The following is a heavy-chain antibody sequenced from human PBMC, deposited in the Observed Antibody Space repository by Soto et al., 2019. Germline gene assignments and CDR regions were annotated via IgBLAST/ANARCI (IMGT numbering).Heavy chain of an antibody. CDR1: GFAFTTYA. D-gene: IGHD3-10*01. CDR2: ISASGGTT. CDR3: AKDIGLSHDAFDV. V-gene: IGHV3-23*01. J-gene: IGHJ3*01. Sequence: EVQLLESGGGLVQPGGSLKLSCAASGFAFTTYAMAWVRQAPGKGLEWVSYISASGGTTYSAESLKGRFTISTDNSRNTLSLQMNSLRADDTAIYYCAKDIGLSHDAFDVWGQGTMVTVSS.